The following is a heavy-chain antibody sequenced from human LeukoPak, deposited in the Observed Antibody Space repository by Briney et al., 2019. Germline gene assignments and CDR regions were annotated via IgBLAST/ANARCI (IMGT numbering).Heavy chain of an antibody. D-gene: IGHD2-15*01. CDR2: IDWDDDK. Sequence: ESGPALVKPTQTLTLTCTFSGFSLSTSGMCVSWIRQPPGKALEWLARIDWDDDKYYNTSLKTRLTISKDTSKNQVVLTMTNMDPVDTATYYCARIRRYCSGASCSYYFDYWGQGTLVSVSS. CDR1: GFSLSTSGMC. J-gene: IGHJ4*02. V-gene: IGHV2-70*11. CDR3: ARIRRYCSGASCSYYFDY.